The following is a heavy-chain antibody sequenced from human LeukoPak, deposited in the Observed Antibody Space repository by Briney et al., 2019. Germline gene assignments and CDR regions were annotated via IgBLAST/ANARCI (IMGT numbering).Heavy chain of an antibody. CDR3: AREGSEAFDY. CDR2: ISYDGSNK. J-gene: IGHJ4*02. Sequence: PGGSLRLSCAASGFTFSSYTMHWVRQAPGKGLEWVAVISYDGSNKYYADSVKGRFTISRDNSKNTLYLQMNSLRAEDTAVYYCAREGSEAFDYWGQGTLVTVSS. CDR1: GFTFSSYT. D-gene: IGHD2-15*01. V-gene: IGHV3-30-3*01.